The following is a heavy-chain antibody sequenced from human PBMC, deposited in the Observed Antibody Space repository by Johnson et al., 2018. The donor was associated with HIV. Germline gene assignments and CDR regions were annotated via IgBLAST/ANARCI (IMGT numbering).Heavy chain of an antibody. Sequence: VKLVESGGGLVKPGGSLRLSCAASGFTFSNAWMSWVRQAPGKGLEWVGRIKSKTDGGTTDYAAPVKGRFTISRDDSKNTLYLQMNSLKTEDTAVYYCTKDGCELHYAFDIWGQGTMVTVSS. V-gene: IGHV3-15*01. CDR1: GFTFSNAW. J-gene: IGHJ3*02. D-gene: IGHD1-26*01. CDR2: IKSKTDGGTT. CDR3: TKDGCELHYAFDI.